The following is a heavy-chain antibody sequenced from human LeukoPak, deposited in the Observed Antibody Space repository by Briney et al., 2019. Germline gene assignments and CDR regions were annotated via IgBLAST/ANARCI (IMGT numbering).Heavy chain of an antibody. Sequence: GGSLRLSCGASGFSFVSYGMHWVRQAPGKGLEWVGVISDDGRSKDYADSVKGRFTISRDNSKDTLYLQMNSLRAEDTAVYYCAKRPSDYGDYVSYFDHWGQGTLVTVSS. CDR1: GFSFVSYG. J-gene: IGHJ4*02. V-gene: IGHV3-30*18. CDR2: ISDDGRSK. D-gene: IGHD4-17*01. CDR3: AKRPSDYGDYVSYFDH.